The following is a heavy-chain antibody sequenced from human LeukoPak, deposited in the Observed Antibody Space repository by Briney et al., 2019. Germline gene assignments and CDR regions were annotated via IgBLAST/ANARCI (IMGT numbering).Heavy chain of an antibody. D-gene: IGHD3-10*01. CDR3: ARVTEWFGELFPGWFDP. CDR1: GYTFTSYA. CDR2: INAGNGNT. V-gene: IGHV1-3*01. J-gene: IGHJ5*02. Sequence: ASVKVSCKASGYTFTSYAMHWVRQAPGQRLEWMGWINAGNGNTKYSQKFQGRVTITRDTSASTAYMELSSLRSEDTAVYYCARVTEWFGELFPGWFDPWGRGTLVTVSS.